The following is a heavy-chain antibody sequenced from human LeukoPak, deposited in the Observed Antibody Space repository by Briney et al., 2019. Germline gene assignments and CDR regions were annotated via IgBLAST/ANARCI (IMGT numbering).Heavy chain of an antibody. Sequence: ASVKVSCKASGYTFTSYGISGVRQAPGEGLECRGWISAYNGNTNYAQKLQGRVTMTTDTSTSTAYMELRSLRSDDTAVYYCARSPTRLTFYFDYWGQGTLVTVSS. CDR1: GYTFTSYG. CDR2: ISAYNGNT. CDR3: ARSPTRLTFYFDY. J-gene: IGHJ4*02. V-gene: IGHV1-18*01. D-gene: IGHD4/OR15-4a*01.